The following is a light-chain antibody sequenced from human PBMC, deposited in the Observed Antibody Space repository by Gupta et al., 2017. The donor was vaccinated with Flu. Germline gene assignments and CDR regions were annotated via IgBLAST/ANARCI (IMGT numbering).Light chain of an antibody. CDR3: QQYNNFSPDA. CDR1: QSVSDW. Sequence: DIQMTQSPSTLSASVGDRVTITCRASQSVSDWLAWFQQKPGKAPKLLIYKASYLNSGVPSRFSGSGSGTDFTLTISSLQPDDFATYYCQQYNNFSPDAFGPGTKLEIK. CDR2: KAS. V-gene: IGKV1-5*03. J-gene: IGKJ2*01.